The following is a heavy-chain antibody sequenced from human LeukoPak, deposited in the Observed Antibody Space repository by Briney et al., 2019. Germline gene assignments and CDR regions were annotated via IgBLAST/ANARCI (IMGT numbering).Heavy chain of an antibody. J-gene: IGHJ4*02. CDR3: ARVGNMEFDY. CDR1: GVSISSGDYY. CDR2: IYYSGST. D-gene: IGHD2/OR15-2a*01. V-gene: IGHV4-30-4*01. Sequence: SETLSLTCTVSGVSISSGDYYWSWIRQPPGKGLEWIGYIYYSGSTYYNPSLKSRVTISVDTSKNQFSLKLSSVTAADTAVYYCARVGNMEFDYWGQGTLVTVSS.